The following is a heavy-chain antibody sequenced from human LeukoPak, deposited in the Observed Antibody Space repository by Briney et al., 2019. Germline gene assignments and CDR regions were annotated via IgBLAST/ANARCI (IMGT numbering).Heavy chain of an antibody. Sequence: SETLSLTCTVSGGSISTYYWSWIRQPPGKGLEWIGYIYYSGSTNYNPSLKSRVTISVDTSKNQFSLKLSSVTAADTAMYFCARADSGTYYYPFDYWGQGTLVTVSS. V-gene: IGHV4-59*01. J-gene: IGHJ4*02. CDR2: IYYSGST. CDR3: ARADSGTYYYPFDY. D-gene: IGHD1-26*01. CDR1: GGSISTYY.